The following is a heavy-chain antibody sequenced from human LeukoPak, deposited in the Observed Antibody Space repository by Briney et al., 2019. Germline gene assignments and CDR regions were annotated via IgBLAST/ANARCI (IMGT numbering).Heavy chain of an antibody. CDR3: ARCQTKYYYGSGSYSYYFDY. D-gene: IGHD3-10*01. J-gene: IGHJ4*02. CDR2: IIPILGIA. Sequence: SVKVSCKASGGTFSSYAISWVRQAPGQGLEWMGRIIPILGIANYAQKFQGRVTITADKSTSTAYMELSSLRSEDTAVYYCARCQTKYYYGSGSYSYYFDYRGQGTLVTVSS. CDR1: GGTFSSYA. V-gene: IGHV1-69*04.